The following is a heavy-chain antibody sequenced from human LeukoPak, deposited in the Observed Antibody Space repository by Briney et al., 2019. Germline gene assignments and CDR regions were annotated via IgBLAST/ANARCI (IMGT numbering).Heavy chain of an antibody. CDR1: GFTFDDYG. CDR3: ARAPRDCSSTSCYSPWSYYYYMDV. J-gene: IGHJ6*03. V-gene: IGHV3-20*04. Sequence: GGSLRLSCAASGFTFDDYGMSWVRQAPGKGLELVSGINWNGGSTGYADSVKGRFTISRDNAKNSLYLQMNSLRAEDTALYYCARAPRDCSSTSCYSPWSYYYYMDVWGKGTTVTVSS. D-gene: IGHD2-2*01. CDR2: INWNGGST.